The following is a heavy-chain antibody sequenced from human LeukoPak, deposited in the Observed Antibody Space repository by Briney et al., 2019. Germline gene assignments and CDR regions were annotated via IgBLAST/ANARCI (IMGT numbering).Heavy chain of an antibody. V-gene: IGHV3-23*01. J-gene: IGHJ4*02. CDR3: AKDLMVVTGSFTWDY. CDR2: ISGSGGST. D-gene: IGHD4-23*01. Sequence: GGSLRLSCAASGLTFSSYAMSWVRQAPGKGLEWVSAISGSGGSTYYADSVKGRFTISRDNSKNTLYLQMNSLRAEDTAVYYCAKDLMVVTGSFTWDYWGQGTLVTVSS. CDR1: GLTFSSYA.